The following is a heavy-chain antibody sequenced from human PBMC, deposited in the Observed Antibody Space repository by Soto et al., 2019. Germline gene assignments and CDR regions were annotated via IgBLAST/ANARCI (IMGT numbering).Heavy chain of an antibody. CDR2: ISGSGSNT. J-gene: IGHJ4*02. V-gene: IGHV3-23*01. CDR3: AKSYISRGYFAY. Sequence: RKAPGKGLEWVSAISGSGSNTYYADSVKGRFTISRDNSKNTVYLQMNSLRAEDTAVYYCAKSYISRGYFAYWGQGTLVTVSS. D-gene: IGHD3-10*01.